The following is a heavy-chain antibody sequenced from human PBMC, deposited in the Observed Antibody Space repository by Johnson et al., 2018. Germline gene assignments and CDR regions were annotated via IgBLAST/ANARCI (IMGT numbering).Heavy chain of an antibody. CDR2: IKQDGSEK. CDR1: GFTVSSNY. CDR3: ARSMGDGDYGDYYGMDV. V-gene: IGHV3-7*01. Sequence: EVQLVESGGGLIQPGGSLRLSCAASGFTVSSNYMSWVRQAPGKGLEWVANIKQDGSEKYYVDSVKGRFTISRDNAKNSLYLQMNSLRAEDTAVYYWARSMGDGDYGDYYGMDVWGQGTTVTVSS. J-gene: IGHJ6*02. D-gene: IGHD4-17*01.